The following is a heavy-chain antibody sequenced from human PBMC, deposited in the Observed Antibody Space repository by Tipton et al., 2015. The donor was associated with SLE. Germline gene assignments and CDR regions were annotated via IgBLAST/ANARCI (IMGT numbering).Heavy chain of an antibody. Sequence: QLVQSGAEVKKPGESLKISCTGSGYRFNNYWIAWVRQMPGKGLEWMGIIYPGDSDTRYSPSFQGRVTISADKSINTAFLQWSSLKASDTAMYYCAISSGSYYGEFDYWGQGTLVTVSS. V-gene: IGHV5-51*03. CDR2: IYPGDSDT. CDR1: GYRFNNYW. J-gene: IGHJ4*02. CDR3: AISSGSYYGEFDY. D-gene: IGHD1-26*01.